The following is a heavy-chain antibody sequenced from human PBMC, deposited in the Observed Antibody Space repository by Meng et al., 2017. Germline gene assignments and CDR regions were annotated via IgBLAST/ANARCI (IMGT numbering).Heavy chain of an antibody. CDR2: IKEDGSEK. V-gene: IGHV3-7*01. CDR1: GFTFSSYW. Sequence: GESLKISCAASGFTFSSYWMTWVRQAPGKGLEWVANIKEDGSEKFYVDSVKGRFTISRDNAKNSLYLQMNSLRAEDTAVYYCARARYDYVWGCDRYRVLDYWGQGTLVTVSS. CDR3: ARARYDYVWGCDRYRVLDY. J-gene: IGHJ4*02. D-gene: IGHD3-16*02.